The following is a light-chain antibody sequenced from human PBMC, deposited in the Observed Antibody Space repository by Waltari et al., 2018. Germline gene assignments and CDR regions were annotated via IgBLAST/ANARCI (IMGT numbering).Light chain of an antibody. CDR3: QAWDSSTPYV. V-gene: IGLV3-1*01. CDR1: KLGDKY. Sequence: YELTQPPSVSVSPGQTASITCSGDKLGDKYVWWYQQKPGQSPVLVIYEKTKRTSGIPERCSGSNAGSTSTLTISGTEAMDEADYYCQAWDSSTPYVFGTGTKVTVV. CDR2: EKT. J-gene: IGLJ1*01.